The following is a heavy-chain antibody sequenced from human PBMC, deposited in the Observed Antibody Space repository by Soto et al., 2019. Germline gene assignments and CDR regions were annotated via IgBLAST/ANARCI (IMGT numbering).Heavy chain of an antibody. D-gene: IGHD6-19*01. CDR3: AGAGGFIAVAPYYYYYGMDV. V-gene: IGHV1-18*04. CDR1: GYTFTSYG. CDR2: ISAYNGNT. Sequence: QVQLVQSGAEVKKPGASVKVSCKASGYTFTSYGISWVRQAPGQGLEWMGWISAYNGNTNYAQKLQGRVTMTTDTSTSTAYMELRSLRSDDTAVYYCAGAGGFIAVAPYYYYYGMDVWGQGTTVTVSS. J-gene: IGHJ6*02.